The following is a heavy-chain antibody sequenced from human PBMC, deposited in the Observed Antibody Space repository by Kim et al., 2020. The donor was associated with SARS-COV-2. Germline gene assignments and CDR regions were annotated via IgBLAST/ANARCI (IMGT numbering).Heavy chain of an antibody. CDR1: GFRFGDYA. Sequence: GGSLRLSCAASGFRFGDYAMQWVRQAPGKGLEWVAGITWNSGKIAYADSVKGRFTISRDNAKNSLYLQMNGLRSEDTAMYYCARSYGSGSYYGEYFSDSWGQGILVTVSS. J-gene: IGHJ4*02. V-gene: IGHV3-9*01. CDR2: ITWNSGKI. D-gene: IGHD3-10*01. CDR3: ARSYGSGSYYGEYFSDS.